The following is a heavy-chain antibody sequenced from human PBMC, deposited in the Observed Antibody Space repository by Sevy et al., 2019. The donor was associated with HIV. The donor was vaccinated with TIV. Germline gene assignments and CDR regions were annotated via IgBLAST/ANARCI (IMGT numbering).Heavy chain of an antibody. CDR1: GGTFSSYA. Sequence: ASVKVSCKASGGTFSSYAISWVRQAPGQGLEWMGGIIPILAITDYAQKFQGRVSITADKSTNTAYMELSSLRSEDTAVYYCARVGGLLESYFDNWGQGTLVTVSS. D-gene: IGHD2-15*01. V-gene: IGHV1-69*10. CDR3: ARVGGLLESYFDN. J-gene: IGHJ4*02. CDR2: IIPILAIT.